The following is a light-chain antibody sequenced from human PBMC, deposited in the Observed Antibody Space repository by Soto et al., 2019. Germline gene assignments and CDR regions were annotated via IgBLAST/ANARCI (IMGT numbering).Light chain of an antibody. CDR3: AAWDDSLRV. J-gene: IGLJ1*01. CDR2: SNN. CDR1: SSNIGSNT. Sequence: QSVLTQPPSASGTPGQRVTISCSGSSSNIGSNTVNWYQQLPGTAPKLLIYSNNQRPSGVPDRFSGSKSGTSASLAISGLQSEDEADYYCAAWDDSLRVFGTGTMLTVL. V-gene: IGLV1-44*01.